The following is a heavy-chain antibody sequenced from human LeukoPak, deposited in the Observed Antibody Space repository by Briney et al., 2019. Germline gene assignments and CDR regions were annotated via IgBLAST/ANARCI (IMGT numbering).Heavy chain of an antibody. CDR1: GYGINYYW. Sequence: GESLKISCKGSGYGINYYWIGWVRQMPGKGLEWMGIIYPADSDIRYSPSFQGQVTISADKSISTAYLQWSSLKASDTAMYYCARQEYCSGGSCYTWFDPWGQGTLVTVSS. V-gene: IGHV5-51*01. D-gene: IGHD2-15*01. J-gene: IGHJ5*02. CDR2: IYPADSDI. CDR3: ARQEYCSGGSCYTWFDP.